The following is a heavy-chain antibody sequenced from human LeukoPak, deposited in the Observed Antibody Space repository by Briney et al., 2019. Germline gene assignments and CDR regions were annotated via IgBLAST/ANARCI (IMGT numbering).Heavy chain of an antibody. CDR3: AKDCSGGSCYSFFDP. CDR1: GITFSSYG. Sequence: GGSPRLSCVASGITFSSYGMHWVRQAPGKGLEWVAGIWYDGSKEFYADAVKGRFTISRDNSKNTLYLQMNSLRAEDTAVYYCAKDCSGGSCYSFFDPWGQGTLVTVSS. J-gene: IGHJ5*02. CDR2: IWYDGSKE. V-gene: IGHV3-33*06. D-gene: IGHD2-15*01.